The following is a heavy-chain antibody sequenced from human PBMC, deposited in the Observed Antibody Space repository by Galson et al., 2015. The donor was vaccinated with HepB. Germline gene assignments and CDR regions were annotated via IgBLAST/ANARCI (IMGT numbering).Heavy chain of an antibody. V-gene: IGHV3-20*04. CDR1: GFTFDDYG. J-gene: IGHJ4*02. D-gene: IGHD6-19*01. CDR2: INWNGGST. CDR3: ARVGIAVAGPFDY. Sequence: SLRLSCAASGFTFDDYGMSWVRQAPGKGLEWVSGINWNGGSTGYADSVKGRFTVSRDNAKNSLYLQMNSLRAEDTALYYCARVGIAVAGPFDYWGQGTLVTVSS.